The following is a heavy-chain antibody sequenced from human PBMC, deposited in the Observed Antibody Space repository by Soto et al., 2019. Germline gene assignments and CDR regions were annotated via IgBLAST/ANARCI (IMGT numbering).Heavy chain of an antibody. CDR1: GFSFGSYA. Sequence: GGSLRLSCAASGFSFGSYALSWVRQAPGKGLEWVSTISGSDGKTFYADSVKGRFSISRDTSQSTLYLQMNSLRADDTAMYYCARWSYLDYWGQGARVTVSS. V-gene: IGHV3-23*01. J-gene: IGHJ4*02. D-gene: IGHD3-3*01. CDR3: ARWSYLDY. CDR2: ISGSDGKT.